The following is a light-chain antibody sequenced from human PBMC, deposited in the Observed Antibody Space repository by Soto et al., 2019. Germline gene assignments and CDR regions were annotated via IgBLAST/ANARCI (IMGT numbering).Light chain of an antibody. CDR3: QQYGDSLTWT. J-gene: IGKJ1*01. CDR2: AAS. CDR1: QSISSY. V-gene: IGKV1-39*01. Sequence: DIQMTQSPSSLSASVGDRVTITCRASQSISSYLNWYQQKPGKAPKLLIYAASSLQSGVPSRFSGSGSGTDFTLTISSLEPEDFAVYYCQQYGDSLTWTFGQGTKVDIK.